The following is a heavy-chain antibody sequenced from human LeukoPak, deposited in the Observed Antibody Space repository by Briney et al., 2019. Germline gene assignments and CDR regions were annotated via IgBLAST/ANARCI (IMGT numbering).Heavy chain of an antibody. Sequence: PGGSLRPSCAASGFTFSDYGIHRVRQAPGKGLEWVAVIWSDGSNKYYADSVKGRFTISRDNSKKTLYLQMNSLRVEDTAVYYCVRASGSFDYWGQGTLVTVSS. D-gene: IGHD3-10*01. CDR1: GFTFSDYG. CDR2: IWSDGSNK. J-gene: IGHJ4*02. CDR3: VRASGSFDY. V-gene: IGHV3-33*01.